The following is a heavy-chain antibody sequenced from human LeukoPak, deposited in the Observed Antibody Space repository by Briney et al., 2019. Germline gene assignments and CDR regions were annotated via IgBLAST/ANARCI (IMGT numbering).Heavy chain of an antibody. CDR3: ARGRLYCSSSSCNSFFDP. V-gene: IGHV4-30-4*01. Sequence: SETLSLTCTVSGGSISSGDYYWSWIRQPPGKGLEWIGYIYYSGSTCYNPSLKSRVTISVDTSKNQFSLKLSSVTAADTAVYYCARGRLYCSSSSCNSFFDPWGQGTLVTVSS. CDR1: GGSISSGDYY. CDR2: IYYSGST. J-gene: IGHJ5*02. D-gene: IGHD2-2*01.